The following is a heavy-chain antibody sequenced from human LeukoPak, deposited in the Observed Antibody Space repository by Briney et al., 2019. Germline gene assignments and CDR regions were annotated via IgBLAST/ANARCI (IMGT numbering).Heavy chain of an antibody. CDR3: ARGLGRTAMVTRGGVRFDY. CDR1: GYTFTSYG. D-gene: IGHD5-18*01. V-gene: IGHV1-8*02. J-gene: IGHJ4*02. Sequence: GASVKVSCKASGYTFTSYGISWVRQATGQGLEWMGWMSPNSGNTGYAQKFQGRVTMTRNTSINTAYMELSSLRSEDTAVYYCARGLGRTAMVTRGGVRFDYWGQGTLVTVSS. CDR2: MSPNSGNT.